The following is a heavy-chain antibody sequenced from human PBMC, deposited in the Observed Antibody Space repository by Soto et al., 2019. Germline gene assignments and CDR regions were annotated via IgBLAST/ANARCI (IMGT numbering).Heavy chain of an antibody. J-gene: IGHJ4*02. CDR2: ISYDGTNK. CDR3: ARDPKTSGGQHWAFNYFDS. CDR1: GFSFSISP. V-gene: IGHV3-30-3*01. D-gene: IGHD7-27*01. Sequence: PGGSLRLSCAASGFSFSISPMHWVRQAPGKGPEWVALISYDGTNKFYEDSVRGRFTISRDNSKSTLYLQVDSLRPEDAAVYYCARDPKTSGGQHWAFNYFDSWGQGTLVTVSS.